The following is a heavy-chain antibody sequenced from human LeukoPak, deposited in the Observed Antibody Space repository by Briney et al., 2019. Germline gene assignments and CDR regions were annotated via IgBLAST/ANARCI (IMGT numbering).Heavy chain of an antibody. J-gene: IGHJ4*02. Sequence: GGSLRLSCAASGFTFSNYWMHWVRQAPGKGLVWVSRIKGDGSHTIYADSVKGRFTISRDNAKNTLYLQMNSLRAEDTAVYYCARDHYVWGSYRYRSFDYWGQGTLVTVSS. V-gene: IGHV3-74*01. CDR2: IKGDGSHT. CDR3: ARDHYVWGSYRYRSFDY. CDR1: GFTFSNYW. D-gene: IGHD3-16*02.